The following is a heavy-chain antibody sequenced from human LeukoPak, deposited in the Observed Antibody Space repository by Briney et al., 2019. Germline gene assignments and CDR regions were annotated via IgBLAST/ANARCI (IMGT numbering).Heavy chain of an antibody. J-gene: IGHJ5*02. D-gene: IGHD3-10*01. Sequence: GATVKISCKVSGYTSTDYYMHWVQQAPGKGLEWMGLVDPEDGEAIYAEKFQGRVTITADTSTDTAYMELSSLRSEDTAVYYCATTGFGESEYNWFDPWGQGTLVTVSS. CDR2: VDPEDGEA. CDR3: ATTGFGESEYNWFDP. V-gene: IGHV1-69-2*01. CDR1: GYTSTDYY.